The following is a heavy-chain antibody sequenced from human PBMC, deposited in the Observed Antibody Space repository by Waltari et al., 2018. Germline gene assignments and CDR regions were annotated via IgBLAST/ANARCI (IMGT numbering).Heavy chain of an antibody. Sequence: QVQLQQWGAGLLKPSEPLSLTCAVYGGSFRGYYWSGIRQPPGRGLEWIGKLNHSGSTNYNPSLKSRVTISVDTSKNQFSLKLSSVTAADTAVYYCARATVVVVVAATYYYYGMDVWGQGTTVTVSS. D-gene: IGHD2-15*01. V-gene: IGHV4-34*01. CDR2: LNHSGST. CDR1: GGSFRGYY. CDR3: ARATVVVVVAATYYYYGMDV. J-gene: IGHJ6*02.